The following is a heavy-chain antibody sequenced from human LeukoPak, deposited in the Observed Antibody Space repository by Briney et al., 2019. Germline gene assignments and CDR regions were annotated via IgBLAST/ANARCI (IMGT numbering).Heavy chain of an antibody. CDR3: ASTMVRGVISPFDY. J-gene: IGHJ4*02. CDR2: INPNSGGT. V-gene: IGHV1-2*02. Sequence: ASVKVSCKASGYTFTCYYMHWVRQAPGLGLEWMGWINPNSGGTNYAQKFQGRVTMTRDTSISTAYMELSRLRSDDTAVYYCASTMVRGVISPFDYWGQGTLVTVSS. D-gene: IGHD3-10*01. CDR1: GYTFTCYY.